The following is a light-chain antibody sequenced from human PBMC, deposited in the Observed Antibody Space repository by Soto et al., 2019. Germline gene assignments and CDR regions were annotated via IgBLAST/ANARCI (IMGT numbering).Light chain of an antibody. CDR3: KQHNSYSRT. J-gene: IGKJ1*01. Sequence: DIQMTQSPSTLSASVGDRVTITCRAIQSISSWLAWYQHKPGKAPKLLIYTESSLESGVPSRFSGSGSGTEFTLTISSLEPDDFATYYFKQHNSYSRTFGQGTKVDFK. V-gene: IGKV1-5*03. CDR2: TES. CDR1: QSISSW.